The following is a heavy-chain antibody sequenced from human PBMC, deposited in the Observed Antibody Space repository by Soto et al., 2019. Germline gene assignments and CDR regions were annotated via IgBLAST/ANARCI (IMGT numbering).Heavy chain of an antibody. CDR1: GGSMSSHY. D-gene: IGHD3-16*01. Sequence: SETLSLTCTVSGGSMSSHYWTWLRQPPGKGLEWIGYISYSGSTYYNPSLKSRVTISADTSRNQSSLKLSSVIAADTAVYYCARADPDASVGYWGQGTLVTVSS. CDR2: ISYSGST. J-gene: IGHJ4*02. V-gene: IGHV4-59*11. CDR3: ARADPDASVGY.